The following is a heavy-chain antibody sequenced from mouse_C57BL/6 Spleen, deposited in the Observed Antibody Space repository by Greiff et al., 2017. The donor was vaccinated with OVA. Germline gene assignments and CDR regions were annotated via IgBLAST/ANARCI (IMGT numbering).Heavy chain of an antibody. J-gene: IGHJ2*01. CDR1: GYTFTSYW. D-gene: IGHD2-4*01. Sequence: QVQLQQPGAELVKPGASVKMSCKSSGYTFTSYWITWVKQRPGQGLEWIGDIYPGSGSTNYNEKFKSKATLTVDTSSSTAYMQLSSLTSEDSAVYYCARHDYDDPYYFDYWGQGTTLTVSS. CDR3: ARHDYDDPYYFDY. CDR2: IYPGSGST. V-gene: IGHV1-55*01.